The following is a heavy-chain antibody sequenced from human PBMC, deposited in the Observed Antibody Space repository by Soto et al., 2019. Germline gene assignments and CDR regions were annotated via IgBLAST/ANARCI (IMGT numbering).Heavy chain of an antibody. D-gene: IGHD1-7*01. V-gene: IGHV4-30-4*01. CDR1: GGSISSGNYY. CDR2: MSYSGST. J-gene: IGHJ4*02. CDR3: ATMRTPATGLYYFDN. Sequence: QVQLQESGPGLVKPSQTLSLTCTVSGGSISSGNYYWSWIRQPPGKGMEWIGFMSYSGSTSYNASLKSRVTILVDTSKSQFSVNRSFVTAADTAVYYCATMRTPATGLYYFDNWGQGTLVTVSS.